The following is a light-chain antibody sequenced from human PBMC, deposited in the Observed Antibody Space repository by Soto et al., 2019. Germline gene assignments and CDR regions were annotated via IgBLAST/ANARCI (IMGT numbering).Light chain of an antibody. J-gene: IGKJ1*01. CDR3: QQYATSPWT. Sequence: EIVLTQSPGTLSSSPGERATLSCRASQSVSSTYLAWYQQKPGHAPRLLMYGTSSRATGIPDRFSGSGSGTDFTLTVSRLEPEDFAVYFCQQYATSPWTFGQGTKVEIK. CDR2: GTS. CDR1: QSVSSTY. V-gene: IGKV3-20*01.